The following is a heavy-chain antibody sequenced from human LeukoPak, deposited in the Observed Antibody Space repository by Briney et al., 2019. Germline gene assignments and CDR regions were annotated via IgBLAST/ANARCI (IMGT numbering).Heavy chain of an antibody. V-gene: IGHV3-53*01. CDR1: GFTVSSNH. CDR2: IYSGGST. CDR3: ARGPAGYN. D-gene: IGHD1-1*01. Sequence: GGSLRLSCAASGFTVSSNHMSWVRQAPGMGLEWVSVIYSGGSTDYADSVKGRFTISRDNLKNTLYLQMNSLRAEDTAVYYCARGPAGYNWGQGTLVTFSS. J-gene: IGHJ4*02.